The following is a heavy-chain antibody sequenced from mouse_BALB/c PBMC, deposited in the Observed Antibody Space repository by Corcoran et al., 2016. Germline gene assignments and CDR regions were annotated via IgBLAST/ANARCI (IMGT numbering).Heavy chain of an antibody. V-gene: IGHV1S34*01. CDR1: GYSFTGYY. Sequence: LVKTGASVKISCKASGYSFTGYYMHWVKQSHGKSLEWIGYISCYNGATSYNQKFKGKATFTVDTSSSTAYMQFNSLTSEDSAVYYCGGGQLGLPYAMDYWGQGTSVTVSS. CDR2: ISCYNGAT. J-gene: IGHJ4*01. CDR3: GGGQLGLPYAMDY. D-gene: IGHD3-2*01.